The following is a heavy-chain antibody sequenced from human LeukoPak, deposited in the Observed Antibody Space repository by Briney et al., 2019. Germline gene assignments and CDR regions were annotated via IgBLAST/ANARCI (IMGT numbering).Heavy chain of an antibody. V-gene: IGHV3-48*03. CDR3: ARGPVRYFDWLSNYVFDY. CDR2: ISSSGSTI. D-gene: IGHD3-9*01. Sequence: GGSLRLSCAASGFTFSSYEMNWVRQAPGKGLVWVSYISSSGSTIYYADSVKGRFTISRDNAKNLLYLQMNSLRAEYTAVYYCARGPVRYFDWLSNYVFDYWGQGTLVTVSS. J-gene: IGHJ4*02. CDR1: GFTFSSYE.